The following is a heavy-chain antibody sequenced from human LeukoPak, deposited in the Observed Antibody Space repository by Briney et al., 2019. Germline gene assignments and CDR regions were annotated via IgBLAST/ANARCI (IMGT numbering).Heavy chain of an antibody. CDR2: ISAYNGNT. D-gene: IGHD1-1*01. J-gene: IGHJ6*02. Sequence: GASVKVSCKASGYTFTSYGISWVRQAPGQGLEWMGWISAYNGNTNYAQKLQGRVTMTTDASTSTAYMELRSLRSDDTAVYYCARDRWISYYYYYGMDVWGQGTTVTVSS. V-gene: IGHV1-18*01. CDR1: GYTFTSYG. CDR3: ARDRWISYYYYYGMDV.